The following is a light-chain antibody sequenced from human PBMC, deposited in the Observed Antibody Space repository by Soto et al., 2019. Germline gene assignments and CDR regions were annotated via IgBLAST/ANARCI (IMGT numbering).Light chain of an antibody. Sequence: IQLTQSPSFLSASVGDRVTITCRASQGISSYLAWYQQKPGKAPKLLIYAASALQSGVPSRFSGSGSGTEFTLTISSLQPEDFETYYCQQLNSYPLTFGGGTKVDIK. CDR3: QQLNSYPLT. CDR1: QGISSY. V-gene: IGKV1-9*01. CDR2: AAS. J-gene: IGKJ4*01.